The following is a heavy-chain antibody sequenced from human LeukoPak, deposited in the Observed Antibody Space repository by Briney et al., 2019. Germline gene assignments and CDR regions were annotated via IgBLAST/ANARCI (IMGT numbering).Heavy chain of an antibody. CDR1: GVTFTTYT. Sequence: TGGSLRLSCATSGVTFTTYTMNSVRQAPGKRLEFVSSILGDGRKYYIDSVQGRFAISRDTRTNTLYLQMDSLRVEDTAIYYCAKDLKPDGKWEIDYWGQGTLVTVSS. V-gene: IGHV3-23*01. D-gene: IGHD1-26*01. CDR3: AKDLKPDGKWEIDY. CDR2: ILGDGRK. J-gene: IGHJ4*02.